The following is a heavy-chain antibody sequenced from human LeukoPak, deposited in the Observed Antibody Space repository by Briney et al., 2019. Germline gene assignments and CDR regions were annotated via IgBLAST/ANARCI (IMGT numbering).Heavy chain of an antibody. CDR3: ASSGRYCYGMDV. CDR1: GGSISSSSYY. V-gene: IGHV4-39*01. J-gene: IGHJ6*02. D-gene: IGHD5-12*01. CDR2: IYYSGST. Sequence: TSETLSLTCTVSGGSISSSSYYWGWIRQPPGKGLEWIGSIYYSGSTYYNPSLKSRVTISVDTSKNQFSLKLSSVTAADTAVYYCASSGRYCYGMDVWGQGTTVTVSS.